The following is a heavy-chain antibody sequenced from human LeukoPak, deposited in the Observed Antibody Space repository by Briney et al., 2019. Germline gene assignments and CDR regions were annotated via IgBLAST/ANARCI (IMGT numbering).Heavy chain of an antibody. CDR1: GYTFTIYG. CDR3: ARDAPNPSSVDYARYQFHYQMDV. Sequence: ASVKVSCKASGYTFTIYGISWVRQAPGQGLEWMGWISAYTGNTNYAQNLQDRVTMTTDTSTSTAYMELRSLRSDDTAVYYCARDAPNPSSVDYARYQFHYQMDVWGKGTTVTVSS. V-gene: IGHV1-18*01. J-gene: IGHJ6*03. CDR2: ISAYTGNT. D-gene: IGHD4-17*01.